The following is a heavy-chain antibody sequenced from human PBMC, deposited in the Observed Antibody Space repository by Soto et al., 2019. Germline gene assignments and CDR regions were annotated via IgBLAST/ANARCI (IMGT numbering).Heavy chain of an antibody. D-gene: IGHD3-22*01. V-gene: IGHV1-46*01. CDR3: ARDSYYYDSSGNYRYLKY. CDR2: INPSGGST. CDR1: GYTFTSYY. J-gene: IGHJ4*02. Sequence: ASVKVSCKASGYTFTSYYVNWVRQAPGQGLEWMGIINPSGGSTSYAQKFQGRVTMTRDTSTGTVYMELSSLRSEDTAVYYCARDSYYYDSSGNYRYLKYWGQGTLVSVSS.